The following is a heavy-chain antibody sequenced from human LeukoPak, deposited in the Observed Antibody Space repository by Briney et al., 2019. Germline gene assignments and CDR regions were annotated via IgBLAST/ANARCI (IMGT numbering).Heavy chain of an antibody. D-gene: IGHD3-10*01. CDR2: IFTSGIT. V-gene: IGHV4-4*07. J-gene: IGHJ6*03. CDR3: AREISGSYYNPLGYMDA. Sequence: SETLSLTCTVSGGSISLYYWNWVRQPAGKGLEWIGRIFTSGITNYNPSLKSRVTMSVDTSKSQFSLALSSVTAADTAVYYCAREISGSYYNPLGYMDAWGKGTTVTVAS. CDR1: GGSISLYY.